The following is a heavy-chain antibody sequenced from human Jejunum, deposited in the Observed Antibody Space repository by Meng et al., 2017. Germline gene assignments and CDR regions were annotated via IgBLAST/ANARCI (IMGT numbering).Heavy chain of an antibody. CDR3: ASHTWGLYFFEF. CDR1: GYTFTDNA. CDR2: INAANGDT. D-gene: IGHD1-26*01. Sequence: QVRLEQSGAEVKEPGASVSLYCKASGYTFTDNAVHWVRQAPGQGLEWMGWINAANGDTKYSLKFQERITITRDTFARTAYMGLRSLESEDTAVYYCASHTWGLYFFEFWGQGTLVTVSS. V-gene: IGHV1-3*01. J-gene: IGHJ4*02.